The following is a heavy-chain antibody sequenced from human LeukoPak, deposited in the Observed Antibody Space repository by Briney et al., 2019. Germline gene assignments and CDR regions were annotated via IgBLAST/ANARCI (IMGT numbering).Heavy chain of an antibody. D-gene: IGHD2-15*01. CDR3: ARGTDIVVVVAAPYYYYGMDV. CDR2: INHSGST. CDR1: GGSFSGYY. Sequence: SETLSLTCAVYGGSFSGYYWSWLRQPPGKGLEWIGEINHSGSTNYNPSLKSRVTISVDTSKNQFSLKLSSVTAADTAVYYCARGTDIVVVVAAPYYYYGMDVWGQGTTVTVSS. V-gene: IGHV4-34*01. J-gene: IGHJ6*02.